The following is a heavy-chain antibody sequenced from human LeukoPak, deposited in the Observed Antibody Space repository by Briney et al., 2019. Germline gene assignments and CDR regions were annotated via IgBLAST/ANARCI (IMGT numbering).Heavy chain of an antibody. CDR3: ARDRGGSYSAIDY. D-gene: IGHD1-26*01. V-gene: IGHV3-48*04. CDR1: GFTFSSYS. Sequence: GGSLRLSCAASGFTFSSYSMKWVRQAPGKGLEWVSFISSSSSTIYYADSVKGRFTISRDNAKNSLYLQMNSLRAEDTAVYYCARDRGGSYSAIDYWGQGTLVTVSS. J-gene: IGHJ4*02. CDR2: ISSSSSTI.